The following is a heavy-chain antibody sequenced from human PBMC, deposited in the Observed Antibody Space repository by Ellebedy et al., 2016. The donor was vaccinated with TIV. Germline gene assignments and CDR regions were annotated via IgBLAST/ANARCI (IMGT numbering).Heavy chain of an antibody. CDR3: ARDTVAVPDGDTFDF. Sequence: GASLKISCAASGFTFSRFWMGWIRQAPGKGLEWVAHIKYDEIEKYYANSVKGRFTISRANARNSLYLQMKGLRVDDTAMYYCARDTVAVPDGDTFDFWGQGTMVTVST. V-gene: IGHV3-7*04. J-gene: IGHJ3*01. CDR2: IKYDEIEK. CDR1: GFTFSRFW. D-gene: IGHD2-2*01.